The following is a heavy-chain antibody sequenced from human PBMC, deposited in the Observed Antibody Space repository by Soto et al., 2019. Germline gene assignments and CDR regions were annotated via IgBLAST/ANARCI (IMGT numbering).Heavy chain of an antibody. D-gene: IGHD1-26*01. CDR1: GYIFSKYY. CDR3: ARDVGDSGSHWFDP. J-gene: IGHJ5*02. CDR2: INPSGSST. V-gene: IGHV1-46*01. Sequence: ASVKVSFKASGYIFSKYYIHWLRQAPGQGLEWMGIINPSGSSTRYAQKFQGRVTMTRDTSSSTVYMELSSLRLEDTAVYYCARDVGDSGSHWFDPWGQGSLVTVSS.